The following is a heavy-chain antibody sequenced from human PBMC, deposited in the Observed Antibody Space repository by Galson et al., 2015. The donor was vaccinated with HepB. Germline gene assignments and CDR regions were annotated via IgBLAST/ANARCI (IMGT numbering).Heavy chain of an antibody. Sequence: SVTVSCKASGSTFTSYDINWVRQATGQGLEWMGWMNPNSGNTGYAQKFQGRVTMTRNTSISIAYMERSSLRSEDTAVYYCARTLNDYWGQGTLVTVSS. CDR2: MNPNSGNT. CDR3: ARTLNDY. CDR1: GSTFTSYD. V-gene: IGHV1-8*01. J-gene: IGHJ4*02.